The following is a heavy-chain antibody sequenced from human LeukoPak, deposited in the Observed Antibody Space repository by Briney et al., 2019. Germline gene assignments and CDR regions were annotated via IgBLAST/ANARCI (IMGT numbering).Heavy chain of an antibody. V-gene: IGHV4-39*07. Sequence: SETLSLTCSVSWGSISSSNNYWGWIRQPPGKGLEWIGSMCNSGSTCYNPSLKSRVTISVDTSKNQFSLKLSSVTAADTAVYYCARVRGRYQLLSQHKFDPWGQGTLVTVSS. CDR3: ARVRGRYQLLSQHKFDP. J-gene: IGHJ5*02. CDR2: MCNSGST. CDR1: WGSISSSNNY. D-gene: IGHD2-2*01.